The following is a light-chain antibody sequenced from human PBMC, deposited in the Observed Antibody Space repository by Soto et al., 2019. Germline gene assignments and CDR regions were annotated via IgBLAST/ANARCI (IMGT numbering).Light chain of an antibody. CDR3: SSYTSSSIYV. J-gene: IGLJ1*01. V-gene: IGLV2-14*01. Sequence: QSALTQPASVSGSPGQSITISCTGTSSDVGGYNYVSWYQQHPGKAPKLMIYDVGNRPSGVSNRFSGSKSGNTASLTISGLQAEDEADYYCSSYTSSSIYVFGTGTKATVL. CDR1: SSDVGGYNY. CDR2: DVG.